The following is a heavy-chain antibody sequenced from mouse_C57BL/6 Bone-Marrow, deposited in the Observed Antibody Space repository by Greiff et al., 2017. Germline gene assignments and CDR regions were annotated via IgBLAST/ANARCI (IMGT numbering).Heavy chain of an antibody. CDR3: ARDYWYFDV. V-gene: IGHV5-16*01. J-gene: IGHJ1*03. Sequence: EVKVVESEGGLVQPGSSMKLSCTASGFTFSDYYMAWVRQVPEKGLEWVANINYDGSSTYYLDSLKSRFIISRDNAKNILYLQMSSLKSEDTAAYYGARDYWYFDVWGTGTTVTVSS. CDR1: GFTFSDYY. CDR2: INYDGSST.